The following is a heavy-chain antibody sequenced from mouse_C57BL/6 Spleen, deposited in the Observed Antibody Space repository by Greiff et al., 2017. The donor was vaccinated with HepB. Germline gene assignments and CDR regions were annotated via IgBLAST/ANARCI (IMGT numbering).Heavy chain of an antibody. Sequence: VQLQESGAELMKPGASVKLSCKATGYTFTGYWIEWVKQSPGHGLEWIGEIFPGCGSTNYKEKFKGKATFTADKSSNTAYMKLSSLTTEDSAIYYCAKGEGYRGEYWYFDSWGTGTTVTVS. CDR3: AKGEGYRGEYWYFDS. CDR2: IFPGCGST. D-gene: IGHD2-3*01. V-gene: IGHV1-9*01. CDR1: GYTFTGYW. J-gene: IGHJ1*03.